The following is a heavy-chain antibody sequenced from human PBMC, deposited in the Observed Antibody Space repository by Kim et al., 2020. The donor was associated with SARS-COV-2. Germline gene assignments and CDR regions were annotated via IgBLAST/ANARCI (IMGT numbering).Heavy chain of an antibody. V-gene: IGHV1-46*01. CDR2: INPGGGFT. Sequence: ASVKVSCKASGYTFTTYYIHWVRQAPGQGLEWMGIINPGGGFTSYAQKFQGRVTMTRDTSTSTVYVELSSLRSEDTAVYYCARVGYCSGGSCFSGPLLTWGQGTLVTVSS. D-gene: IGHD2-15*01. J-gene: IGHJ4*02. CDR1: GYTFTTYY. CDR3: ARVGYCSGGSCFSGPLLT.